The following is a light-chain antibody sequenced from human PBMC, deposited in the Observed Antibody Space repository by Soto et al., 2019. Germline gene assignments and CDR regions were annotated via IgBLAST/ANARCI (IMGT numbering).Light chain of an antibody. CDR1: SSNIGSNT. J-gene: IGLJ2*01. V-gene: IGLV1-44*01. Sequence: QSVLTQPPSASGTPGQRVTICCSGSSSNIGSNTVNWYQQLPGTAPKLLIYSNNQRPSGVPDRFSGSKSGTSASLAISGLQSEDEADYDCAAWDDSLNGVVVGGGTKLTV. CDR3: AAWDDSLNGVV. CDR2: SNN.